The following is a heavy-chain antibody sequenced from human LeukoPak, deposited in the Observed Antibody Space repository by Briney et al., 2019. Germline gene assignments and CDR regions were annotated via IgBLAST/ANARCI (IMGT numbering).Heavy chain of an antibody. CDR2: IKSKVDGGTT. V-gene: IGHV3-15*01. Sequence: TGGSLRLSCAASGFTVSSNYMSWVRQAPGKGLEWVALIKSKVDGGTTDYAAPVKGRFTISRDDSENALYLQMDSLITEDTAVYYCITDLPNDIYPFDYWGQGALVTVSS. D-gene: IGHD3-22*01. CDR1: GFTVSSNY. J-gene: IGHJ4*02. CDR3: ITDLPNDIYPFDY.